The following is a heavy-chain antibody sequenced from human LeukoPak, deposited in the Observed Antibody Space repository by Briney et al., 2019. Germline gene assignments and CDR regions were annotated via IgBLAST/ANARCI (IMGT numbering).Heavy chain of an antibody. CDR2: IYYSGST. D-gene: IGHD3-10*01. V-gene: IGHV4-31*03. CDR1: GDSISSGGYY. CDR3: ARDGSSNAFDI. J-gene: IGHJ3*02. Sequence: SETLSLTCTVSGDSISSGGYYWRWIRQHPGKGLEWIGYIYYSGSTYYNPSLKSRVTISVDTSKNQFSLKLSSVTAADTAVYYCARDGSSNAFDIWGQGTMVTVSS.